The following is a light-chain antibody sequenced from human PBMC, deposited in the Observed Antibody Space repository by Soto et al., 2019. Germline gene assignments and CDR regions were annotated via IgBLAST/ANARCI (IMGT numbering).Light chain of an antibody. Sequence: QSVLTQPASVSGSPGQSITISCTGTTSDIGDSKYVSWYQQHPGKAPKLMIYDVSNRPSGGSNRFSGSKSGNTASLTISGLQAEDEADYYCSSYTSSGTVLFGGGTKLTVL. CDR3: SSYTSSGTVL. CDR1: TSDIGDSKY. J-gene: IGLJ3*02. V-gene: IGLV2-14*03. CDR2: DVS.